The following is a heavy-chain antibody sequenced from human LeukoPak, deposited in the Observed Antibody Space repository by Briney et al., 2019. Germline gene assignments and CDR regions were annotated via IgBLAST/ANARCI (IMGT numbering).Heavy chain of an antibody. D-gene: IGHD3-22*01. J-gene: IGHJ3*02. CDR1: GGSISSYY. V-gene: IGHV4-59*12. CDR3: ASPTLLYYYDSSGSNDAFDI. CDR2: IYYSGST. Sequence: SETLSLTCTVSGGSISSYYWSWIRQPPGKGLEWIGYIYYSGSTNYNPSLKSRVTISVDTSKNQFSLKLSSVTAADTAVYYCASPTLLYYYDSSGSNDAFDIWGQGTMVTVSS.